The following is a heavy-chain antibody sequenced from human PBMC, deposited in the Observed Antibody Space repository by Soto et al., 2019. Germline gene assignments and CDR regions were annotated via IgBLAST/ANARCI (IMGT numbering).Heavy chain of an antibody. D-gene: IGHD1-7*01. CDR1: GYSFTSYW. V-gene: IGHV5-10-1*03. CDR3: ARCPPRGETGTKDRWVGLLFDP. J-gene: IGHJ5*02. CDR2: IDPSDSYT. Sequence: EVQLVQSGAEVKKPGESLRISCKGSGYSFTSYWISWVRQMPGKGLEWMGRIDPSDSYTNYSPSFQGHVTISADKSISTAYLQWSSLKASDTAMYYCARCPPRGETGTKDRWVGLLFDPWGQGTLVTVSS.